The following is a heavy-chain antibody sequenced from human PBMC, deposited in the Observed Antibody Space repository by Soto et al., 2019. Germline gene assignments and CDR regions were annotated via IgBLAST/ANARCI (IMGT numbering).Heavy chain of an antibody. CDR1: GYTFSSYG. J-gene: IGHJ4*02. D-gene: IGHD1-26*01. CDR3: AKDLGATTFDF. Sequence: QVQLVQSGAEVKKPGASVKVSCKASGYTFSSYGISWVRQAPGQGLEWMGWISAYNGNTRYAQKFQGRVTLTTDTSTSTGLMELRSLRSDDTAVYYCAKDLGATTFDFWGQGTLVTVSS. CDR2: ISAYNGNT. V-gene: IGHV1-18*01.